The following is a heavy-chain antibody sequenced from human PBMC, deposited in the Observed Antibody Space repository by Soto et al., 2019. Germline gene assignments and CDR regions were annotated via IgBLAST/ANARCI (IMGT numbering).Heavy chain of an antibody. Sequence: SETLSLTCTVSGGSISSCGYFWSWIRHPPGKGLDWIGYIYYSGSTYYNPSLKSRVTISVDTSKNQFSLKLSSVTAADTAVYYCARDLRLRSYSYGYYLAYYYYGMDVWGQGTTVTVSS. CDR3: ARDLRLRSYSYGYYLAYYYYGMDV. D-gene: IGHD5-18*01. CDR2: IYYSGST. J-gene: IGHJ6*02. CDR1: GGSISSCGYF. V-gene: IGHV4-30-4*08.